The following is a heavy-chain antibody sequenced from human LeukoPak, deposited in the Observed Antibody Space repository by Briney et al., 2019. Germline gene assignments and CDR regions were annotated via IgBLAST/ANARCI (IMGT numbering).Heavy chain of an antibody. Sequence: ASVKVSCKASGYTFTSYAMNWVRQAPGQGLEWMGWINTNTGNPTYAQGFTGRFVFSLDTSVSTAYLQISSLKAEDTAVYYCARDFTVILGRDTAEPFDYWGQEPWSPSPQ. D-gene: IGHD3-16*02. CDR1: GYTFTSYA. J-gene: IGHJ4*01. V-gene: IGHV7-4-1*02. CDR2: INTNTGNP. CDR3: ARDFTVILGRDTAEPFDY.